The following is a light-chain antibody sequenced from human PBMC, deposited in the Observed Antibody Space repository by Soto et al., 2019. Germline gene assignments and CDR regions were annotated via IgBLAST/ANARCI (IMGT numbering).Light chain of an antibody. V-gene: IGLV2-14*03. CDR2: DVS. CDR1: SSDVGGYNS. CDR3: SSYTTSSTPHYV. J-gene: IGLJ1*01. Sequence: QSVLTQPASVSGSPGQSITISCTGTSSDVGGYNSVSWYQHHPGKAPKLMIFDVSDRPSGVSSRFSGSKSGNTASLTISGLQAEDEADYYCSSYTTSSTPHYVFGTGTKATVL.